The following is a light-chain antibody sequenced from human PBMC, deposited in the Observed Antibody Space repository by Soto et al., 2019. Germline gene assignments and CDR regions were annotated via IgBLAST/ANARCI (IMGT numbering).Light chain of an antibody. Sequence: DIQMTQSPSSVSASVGDRVTITCRASQGIGGSLAWYQQKPGKAPKLLIYGASTLQGGVPSRFSGSGSGTDFTLTISGLQPEDCATYFCQQVDSLPITFGQGTRLEIK. V-gene: IGKV1-12*01. CDR1: QGIGGS. CDR3: QQVDSLPIT. J-gene: IGKJ5*01. CDR2: GAS.